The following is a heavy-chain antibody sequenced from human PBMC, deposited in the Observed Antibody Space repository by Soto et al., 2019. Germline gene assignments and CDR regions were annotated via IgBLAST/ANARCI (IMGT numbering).Heavy chain of an antibody. J-gene: IGHJ4*02. D-gene: IGHD3-10*01. CDR1: GDTFSGYP. Sequence: SVKVSCRASGDTFSGYPINWVRQAPGEGLEWMGRIIPAFGTTNDAQRFEGRVTFTADESTNTAYMELRGLLSEDTAVYYCARDGGFGELKYWGPGALVTVSS. CDR3: ARDGGFGELKY. V-gene: IGHV1-69*13. CDR2: IIPAFGTT.